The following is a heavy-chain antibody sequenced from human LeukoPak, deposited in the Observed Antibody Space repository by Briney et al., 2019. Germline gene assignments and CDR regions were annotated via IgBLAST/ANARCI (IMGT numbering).Heavy chain of an antibody. D-gene: IGHD6-19*01. CDR3: ARIPTNAVPSAHNGFDI. CDR1: GGSIGSTNYY. CDR2: IYYSGST. Sequence: SETLSLTCTVSGGSIGSTNYYWGWIRQPPGKGLEWIANIYYSGSTYYNPSLKSRVTISVDTSKNQFSLRLNSVTAVDTSIYYCARIPTNAVPSAHNGFDIWGQGTMLTVSS. V-gene: IGHV4-39*01. J-gene: IGHJ3*02.